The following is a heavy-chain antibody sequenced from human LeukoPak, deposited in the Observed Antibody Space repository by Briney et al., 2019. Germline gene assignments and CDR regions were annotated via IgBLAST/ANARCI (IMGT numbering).Heavy chain of an antibody. V-gene: IGHV5-51*01. D-gene: IGHD6-19*01. CDR1: GYLFNKYW. J-gene: IGHJ3*02. CDR3: ARQRGSGWFLDAFDI. CDR2: IYPGDSDT. Sequence: GESLKTSCKGSGYLFNKYWIGWVRPVPGKGVGGMGIIYPGDSDTRYSPSFQGQVTMSADKSISTAYMQWSSLKATDTAMYYCARQRGSGWFLDAFDIWGQGTMVTVSS.